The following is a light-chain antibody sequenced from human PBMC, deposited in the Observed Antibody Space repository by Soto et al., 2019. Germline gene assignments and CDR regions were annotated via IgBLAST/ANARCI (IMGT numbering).Light chain of an antibody. Sequence: DIQMTQAPSSLSASVGDRVTITCRARQDISTYLAWYQQKPGKVPKLLISAAYTLQSGVPPRFSGSGSGTDFTLTISRLQPEDVATYYCQKYANAPLTFGGGTKFEIK. J-gene: IGKJ4*01. CDR1: QDISTY. CDR3: QKYANAPLT. CDR2: AAY. V-gene: IGKV1-27*01.